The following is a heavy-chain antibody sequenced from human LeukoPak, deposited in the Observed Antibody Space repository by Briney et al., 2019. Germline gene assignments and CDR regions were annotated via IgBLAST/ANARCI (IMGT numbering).Heavy chain of an antibody. V-gene: IGHV4-4*02. CDR1: GASVSSGNW. D-gene: IGHD3-10*01. Sequence: PSETLSLTCAVSGASVSSGNWWSWVRQSPEKGLEWIGEISHSGSTVYKPSLKSRVTISADKSKNQFSLKLSSVTAADTAVYYCARDEYDGSGEFYWGQGILVTVSS. J-gene: IGHJ4*02. CDR3: ARDEYDGSGEFY. CDR2: ISHSGST.